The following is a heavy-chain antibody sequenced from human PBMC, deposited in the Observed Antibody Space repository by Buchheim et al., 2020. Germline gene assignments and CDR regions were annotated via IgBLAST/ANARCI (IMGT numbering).Heavy chain of an antibody. CDR2: ISYDGSNK. CDR1: GFTFSSYA. J-gene: IGHJ6*02. CDR3: ARTQGDFWSGYPTYYYYYGMGV. V-gene: IGHV3-30*04. D-gene: IGHD3-3*01. Sequence: QVQLVESGGGVVQPGRSLRLSCAASGFTFSSYAMHWVRQAPGKGLEWVAVISYDGSNKYYADSVKGRFTISRDNSKSTLYLQMNSLRAEDTAVYYCARTQGDFWSGYPTYYYYYGMGVWGQGTT.